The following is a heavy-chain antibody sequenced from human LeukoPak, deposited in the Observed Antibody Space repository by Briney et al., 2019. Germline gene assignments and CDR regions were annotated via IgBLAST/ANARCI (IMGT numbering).Heavy chain of an antibody. CDR2: ISGSGGTT. CDR3: VKDDYDSSAYYWPDAVDI. Sequence: GGSLRLSCGASVFIFNNYAMLWLRQAPGKGLEWVSVISGSGGTTYYADSVKGRFTISRDNPKNTLYLQMNSLRAEDTAVYYCVKDDYDSSAYYWPDAVDIWGQGTMVTVSS. CDR1: VFIFNNYA. V-gene: IGHV3-23*01. J-gene: IGHJ3*02. D-gene: IGHD3-22*01.